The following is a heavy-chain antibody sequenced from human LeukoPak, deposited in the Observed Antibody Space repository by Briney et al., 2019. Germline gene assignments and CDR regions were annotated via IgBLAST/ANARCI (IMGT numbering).Heavy chain of an antibody. CDR3: AKAIPTINWGFDY. Sequence: GGSLRLSCAASGFALSSTAMSWVRQAPGKGLEWVSAISGSGGSTYYADSVKGRFTISRDNSRNTLYLQMSSLRAEDTAVYYCAKAIPTINWGFDYWGQGTLVTVSS. D-gene: IGHD7-27*01. CDR2: ISGSGGST. J-gene: IGHJ4*02. V-gene: IGHV3-23*01. CDR1: GFALSSTA.